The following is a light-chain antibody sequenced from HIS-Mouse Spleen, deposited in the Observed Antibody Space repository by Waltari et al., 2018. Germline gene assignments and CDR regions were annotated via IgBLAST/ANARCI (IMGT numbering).Light chain of an antibody. CDR3: SSYAGSTWV. J-gene: IGLJ3*02. CDR2: EVS. CDR1: SSDGGGSNF. V-gene: IGLV2-8*01. Sequence: QPALTQPPSASGSPGQSVTISCTGTSSDGGGSNFASWHQPHPGHTPKLMIYEVSKRPSGVPDRFSGSKSGNTASLTVSGLQAEDEADYYCSSYAGSTWVFGGGTKLTVL.